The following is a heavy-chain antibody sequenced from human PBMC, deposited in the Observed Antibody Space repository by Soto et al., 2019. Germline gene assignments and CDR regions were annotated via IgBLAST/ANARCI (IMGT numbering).Heavy chain of an antibody. CDR3: ARDGGRGGDCSGGSCYGLGWFDP. D-gene: IGHD2-15*01. CDR1: GYTFTSYG. CDR2: ISAYNGNT. V-gene: IGHV1-18*01. Sequence: QVQLVQSGAAVKKPGASVKVSCKASGYTFTSYGISWVRQAPGQGLEWMGWISAYNGNTNYAQKLQGRVTMTTDTSTSTGYMELRSLRTEYTAVYYCARDGGRGGDCSGGSCYGLGWFDPWGQGTLVTVSS. J-gene: IGHJ5*02.